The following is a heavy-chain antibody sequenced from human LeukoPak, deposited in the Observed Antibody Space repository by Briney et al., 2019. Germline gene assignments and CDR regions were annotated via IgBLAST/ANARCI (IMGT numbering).Heavy chain of an antibody. V-gene: IGHV4-34*01. Sequence: SETLSLTCAVYGGSFSGYYWSWIRQPPGKGLEWIGEINHSGSTNYNPSLKGRVTISVDTSKNQFSLKLSSVTAADTAVYYCARGGVYCSSTSCYREMRSGGPSYYYMDVWGKGTTVTVSS. J-gene: IGHJ6*03. D-gene: IGHD2-2*02. CDR2: INHSGST. CDR1: GGSFSGYY. CDR3: ARGGVYCSSTSCYREMRSGGPSYYYMDV.